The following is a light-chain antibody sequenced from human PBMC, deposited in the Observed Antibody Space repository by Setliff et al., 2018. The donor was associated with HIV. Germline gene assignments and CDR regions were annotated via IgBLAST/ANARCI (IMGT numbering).Light chain of an antibody. CDR1: SSDVGGYNS. V-gene: IGLV2-8*01. Sequence: QSVLTQPPSASGSPGQSVTISCTGTSSDVGGYNSVSWYQQHPGKAPKVMIYEVSKRPSGVPDRFSGSKSGNTASLTVSGLQAEDEADYYCSSYAGSISIYLFGTGTKVTVL. J-gene: IGLJ1*01. CDR3: SSYAGSISIYL. CDR2: EVS.